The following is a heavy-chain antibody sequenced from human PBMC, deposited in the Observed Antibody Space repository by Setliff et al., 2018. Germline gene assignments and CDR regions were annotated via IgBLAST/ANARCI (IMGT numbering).Heavy chain of an antibody. Sequence: SETLSLTCAVSGGSISSSSYYWGWIRQPPGKGLEWIGSIYYSGSTYYNPPLKSRVTISVDTSKNQFSLKLSSVTAADTAVYYCARGGKILEWLYAHDYWGQGTLVTVSS. CDR2: IYYSGST. CDR1: GGSISSSSYY. V-gene: IGHV4-39*07. J-gene: IGHJ4*02. D-gene: IGHD3-3*01. CDR3: ARGGKILEWLYAHDY.